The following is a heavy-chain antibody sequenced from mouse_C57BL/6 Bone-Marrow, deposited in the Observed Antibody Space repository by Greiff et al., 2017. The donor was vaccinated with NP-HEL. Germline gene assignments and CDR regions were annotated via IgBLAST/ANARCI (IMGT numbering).Heavy chain of an antibody. CDR2: IDPNSGGT. J-gene: IGHJ3*01. D-gene: IGHD2-4*01. Sequence: VKLQEPGAELVKPGASVKLSCKASGYTFTSYWMHWVKQRPGRGLEWIGRIDPNSGGTKYNEKFKSKATLTVDKPSSTAYMQLSSLTSEDSAVYYCARELNYDYDVPFAYWGQGTLVTVSA. CDR1: GYTFTSYW. V-gene: IGHV1-72*01. CDR3: ARELNYDYDVPFAY.